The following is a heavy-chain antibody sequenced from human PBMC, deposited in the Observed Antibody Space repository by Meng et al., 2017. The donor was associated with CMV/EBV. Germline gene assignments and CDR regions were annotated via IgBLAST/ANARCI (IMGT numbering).Heavy chain of an antibody. CDR2: INSDGSST. D-gene: IGHD2-2*01. CDR3: ARVPYCSSTSCYST. Sequence: ETLSLTCAASGFTFSSYWMHWVRQAPGKGLVWVSRINSDGSSTSYADSVKGRFTISRDNAKNTLYLQMNSLRAEDTAVYYCARVPYCSSTSCYSTWGQGTTVTVSS. V-gene: IGHV3-74*01. CDR1: GFTFSSYW. J-gene: IGHJ6*02.